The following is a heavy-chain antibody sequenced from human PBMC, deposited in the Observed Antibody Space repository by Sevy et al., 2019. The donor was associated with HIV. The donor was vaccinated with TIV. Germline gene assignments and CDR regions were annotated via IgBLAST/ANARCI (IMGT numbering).Heavy chain of an antibody. J-gene: IGHJ4*02. CDR3: ARGDPSNTLDY. CDR1: GDSISSGGYS. CDR2: MYHSGST. Sequence: SETLSLTCAVSGDSISSGGYSWNWIRQPPGKGLEWIGYMYHSGSTYSNPSLQSRVTISVDRSKNQFSLKLTSVTAADTAVYYCARGDPSNTLDYWGQGTLVTVSS. V-gene: IGHV4-30-2*01.